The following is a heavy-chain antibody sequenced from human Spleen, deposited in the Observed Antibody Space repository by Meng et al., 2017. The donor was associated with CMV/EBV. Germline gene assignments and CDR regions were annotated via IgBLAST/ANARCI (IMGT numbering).Heavy chain of an antibody. CDR3: ANSLSWYNCFDY. J-gene: IGHJ4*02. V-gene: IGHV3-30-3*01. CDR1: GFTFSSYA. CDR2: ISYDGSNK. Sequence: GGSLRLSCAASGFTFSSYAMHWVRQAPGKGLEWVAVISYDGSNKYYADSVKGRFTISRDNSKNTLYLQMNSLRAEDTAVYYCANSLSWYNCFDYWGQGTLVTVSS. D-gene: IGHD6-13*01.